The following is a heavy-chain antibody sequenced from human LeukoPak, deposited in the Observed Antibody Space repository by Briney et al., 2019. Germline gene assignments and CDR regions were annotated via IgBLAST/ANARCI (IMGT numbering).Heavy chain of an antibody. V-gene: IGHV4-39*01. J-gene: IGHJ5*02. D-gene: IGHD6-13*01. CDR1: GGSISSSSYY. CDR2: FYYSGST. Sequence: SETLSLTCTVSGGSISSSSYYWGWIRQPPGKGLEWIGSFYYSGSTYYNPSLKSRLTISVDTSKNQFSLKLTSVTAADTAIYYCARHDWIRQLEDNWFGPWGQGTLVTVSS. CDR3: ARHDWIRQLEDNWFGP.